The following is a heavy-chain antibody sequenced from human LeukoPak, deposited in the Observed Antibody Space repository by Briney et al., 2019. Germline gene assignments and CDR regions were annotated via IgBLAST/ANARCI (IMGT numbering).Heavy chain of an antibody. Sequence: SETLSLTCTVSGGSISNYYWSWTRQPPGKGLEWIGHIQYSTNYNPSLKSRVTISVDTSKNQFSLKLNSVTAADTAVYNCARDLELGYWGQGILVTVSS. J-gene: IGHJ4*02. V-gene: IGHV4-59*01. D-gene: IGHD6-13*01. CDR2: IQYST. CDR1: GGSISNYY. CDR3: ARDLELGY.